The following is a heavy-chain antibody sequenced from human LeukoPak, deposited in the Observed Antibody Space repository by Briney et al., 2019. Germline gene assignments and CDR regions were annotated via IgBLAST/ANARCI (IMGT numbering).Heavy chain of an antibody. CDR3: ARENSSGYYYSYYYYGMDV. CDR2: IYYSGST. V-gene: IGHV4-39*07. J-gene: IGHJ6*04. D-gene: IGHD3-22*01. CDR1: GITFSDYY. Sequence: PGGSLRLSCAASGITFSDYYMSWIRQAPGKGLEWIGSIYYSGSTYYNPSLKSRVTISVDTSKNQFSLKLSSVTAADTAVYYCARENSSGYYYSYYYYGMDVWGKGTTVTVS.